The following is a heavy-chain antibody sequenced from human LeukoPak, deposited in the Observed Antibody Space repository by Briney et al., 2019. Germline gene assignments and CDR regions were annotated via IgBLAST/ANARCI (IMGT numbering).Heavy chain of an antibody. CDR1: GGSISSYY. J-gene: IGHJ4*02. Sequence: PSGTLSLTCTVSGGSISSYYWSWIRQPPGKGLEWIGYIYYSGSTNYNPSLKSRVTISVDTSKNQFSLKLSSVTAADTAVYYCARDSRTGYYYFDYWGQGTLVTVSS. CDR3: ARDSRTGYYYFDY. CDR2: IYYSGST. D-gene: IGHD3-9*01. V-gene: IGHV4-59*01.